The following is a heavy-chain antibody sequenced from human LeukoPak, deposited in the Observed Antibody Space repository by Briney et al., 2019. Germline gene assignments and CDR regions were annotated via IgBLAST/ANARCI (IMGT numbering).Heavy chain of an antibody. Sequence: GGTLRLSCAASGFTFSSYGMSWVRQAPGKGLEWVSAISGSGGSTYYADSVKGRFTISRDNSKNTLYLQMNSLRAEGTAVYYCAKDLVRIVVVPYYFDYWGQGTLVTVSS. J-gene: IGHJ4*02. V-gene: IGHV3-23*01. CDR1: GFTFSSYG. CDR2: ISGSGGST. D-gene: IGHD3-22*01. CDR3: AKDLVRIVVVPYYFDY.